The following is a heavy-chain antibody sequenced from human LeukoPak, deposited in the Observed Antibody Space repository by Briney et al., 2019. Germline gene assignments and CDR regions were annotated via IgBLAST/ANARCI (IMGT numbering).Heavy chain of an antibody. CDR1: GVSINSHY. Sequence: SETLSLTCTVSGVSINSHYWSWIRQPPGKGLEWIGFIYDSGSANYKSSLKSRVTMTVDTSKNQFSLKLSSVTAADTAVYYCARYDILTGYDYWGQGTLVTVSS. V-gene: IGHV4-59*11. D-gene: IGHD3-9*01. J-gene: IGHJ4*02. CDR2: IYDSGSA. CDR3: ARYDILTGYDY.